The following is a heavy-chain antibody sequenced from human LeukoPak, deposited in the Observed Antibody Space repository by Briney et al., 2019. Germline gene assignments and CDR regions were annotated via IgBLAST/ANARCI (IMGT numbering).Heavy chain of an antibody. D-gene: IGHD3-9*01. J-gene: IGHJ6*02. V-gene: IGHV7-4-1*02. CDR1: GYSFTSHA. Sequence: ASVKVSCKASGYSFTSHALNWLRQAPGQGPEWMGWLNTNTGNPTYAQGFTGRFVFSLDTSVSTAYLQISSLKAEDTAVYYCVRTFDDYYGMDVWGQGTTVTVSS. CDR2: LNTNTGNP. CDR3: VRTFDDYYGMDV.